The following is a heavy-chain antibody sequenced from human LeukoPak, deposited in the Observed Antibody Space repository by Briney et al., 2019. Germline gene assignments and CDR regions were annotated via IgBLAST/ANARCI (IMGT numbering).Heavy chain of an antibody. J-gene: IGHJ4*02. CDR1: GGSISSGGYY. D-gene: IGHD6-13*01. V-gene: IGHV4-31*03. CDR3: ARSITAAGTWWYFDY. Sequence: PSQTLSLTCTVSGGSISSGGYYCNWIRQHPGKGLEWIGYIYYSGYTYYNPSLKSRVTISVDTSKNQFSLNLSSVTAADTAVYYCARSITAAGTWWYFDYWGQGTLVTVSS. CDR2: IYYSGYT.